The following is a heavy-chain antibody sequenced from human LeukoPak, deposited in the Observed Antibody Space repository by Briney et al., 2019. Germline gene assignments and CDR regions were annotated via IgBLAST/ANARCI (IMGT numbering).Heavy chain of an antibody. CDR3: ARHSNGGDCSGGSCYVFDY. D-gene: IGHD2-15*01. V-gene: IGHV4-4*02. Sequence: SGTLSLTCGVSGGSISGTNWWSWVRQPPGQGLEWIGEISLRGLTNYNPSLRSRLTMSLDESKNQVSLNLTSVTAADTAVYYCARHSNGGDCSGGSCYVFDYWGQGTLVTVPS. CDR1: GGSISGTNW. CDR2: ISLRGLT. J-gene: IGHJ4*02.